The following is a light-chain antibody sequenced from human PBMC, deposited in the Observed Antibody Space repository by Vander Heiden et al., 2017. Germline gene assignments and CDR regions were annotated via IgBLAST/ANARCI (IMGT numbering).Light chain of an antibody. CDR1: SSNIENKY. CDR2: DNN. V-gene: IGLV1-51*01. J-gene: IGLJ1*01. Sequence: QSVLTLPPSVSAAPGQKVTISCSGSSSNIENKYVCWYLQLPGTAPKLLIYDNNKRPSGIPDRFSASKSGTSATLGITGLQTGDEADYYCVTWDTSLSTLVFGPGTKVTVL. CDR3: VTWDTSLSTLV.